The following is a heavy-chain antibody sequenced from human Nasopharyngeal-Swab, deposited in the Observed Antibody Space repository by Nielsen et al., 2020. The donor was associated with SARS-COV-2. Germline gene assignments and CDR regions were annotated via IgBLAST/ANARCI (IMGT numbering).Heavy chain of an antibody. CDR2: ISSSSSYI. D-gene: IGHD3-16*01. Sequence: ETLSLTCAASGFTFSSYSMNWVRQAPGKGLEWVSSISSSSSYIYYADSVKGRFTISRDNAKNSLYLQMNSLRAEDTEVYYCARGGVRSYWFDPWGQGTLVTVSS. CDR1: GFTFSSYS. CDR3: ARGGVRSYWFDP. V-gene: IGHV3-21*01. J-gene: IGHJ5*02.